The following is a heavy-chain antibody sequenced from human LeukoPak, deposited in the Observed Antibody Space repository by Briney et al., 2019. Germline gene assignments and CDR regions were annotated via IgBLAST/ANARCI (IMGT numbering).Heavy chain of an antibody. CDR1: GFTFSSYW. D-gene: IGHD3-10*01. Sequence: GGSLRLSCAASGFTFSSYWMSWVRQAPGKGLEWVANIKQDGSEKYYVDSVKGRFTISRDNAKNSLYLQMNSLRAEDTAVYYCAREGAAYYYAFFDYWGQGTLVTVSS. CDR2: IKQDGSEK. V-gene: IGHV3-7*01. CDR3: AREGAAYYYAFFDY. J-gene: IGHJ4*02.